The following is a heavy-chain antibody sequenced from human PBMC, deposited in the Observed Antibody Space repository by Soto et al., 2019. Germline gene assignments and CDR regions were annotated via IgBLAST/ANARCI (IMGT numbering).Heavy chain of an antibody. CDR3: AKDVWYDVPATDGFDV. CDR1: GFTFRRHG. CDR2: ISYDGIQK. D-gene: IGHD1-1*01. Sequence: QVQLMASGGGVVQPGGSLKLSCAASGFTFRRHGMHWVRQAPGKGLEWLTIISYDGIQKFYTESVKGRFTITRDNSKNMVFLQMNSLRAEDTAVYYCAKDVWYDVPATDGFDVWGQGTMVTVSS. V-gene: IGHV3-30*18. J-gene: IGHJ3*01.